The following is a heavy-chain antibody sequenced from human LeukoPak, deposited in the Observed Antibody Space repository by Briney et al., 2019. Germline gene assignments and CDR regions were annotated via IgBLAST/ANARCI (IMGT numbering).Heavy chain of an antibody. CDR1: GGSFSGYY. D-gene: IGHD3-3*01. J-gene: IGHJ5*02. Sequence: SETLSLTCAVYGGSFSGYYWSWIRQPPGKGLEWIGEINHSGSTNYNPSLKSRVTISVDTSKNQLSLKLSSVTAADTAVYYCARGSVRFDPWGQGTLVTVSS. CDR3: ARGSVRFDP. V-gene: IGHV4-34*01. CDR2: INHSGST.